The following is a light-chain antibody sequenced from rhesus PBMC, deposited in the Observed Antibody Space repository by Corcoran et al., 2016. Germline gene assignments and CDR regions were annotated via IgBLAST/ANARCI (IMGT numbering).Light chain of an antibody. CDR3: LQHSNWPYS. J-gene: IGKJ2*01. CDR1: QSVSSS. V-gene: IGKV3-24*01. Sequence: EIVMTQSPATLSLSPGERATLSCRASQSVSSSLAWYLQKPGQAPRLLIYGASSRAPGIPDRFRGGGSGTDFTLTISSLEPEDVAVYYCLQHSNWPYSFGQGTKVEIK. CDR2: GAS.